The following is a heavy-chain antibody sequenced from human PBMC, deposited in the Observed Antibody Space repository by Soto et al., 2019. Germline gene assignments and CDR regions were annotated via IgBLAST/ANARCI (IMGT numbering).Heavy chain of an antibody. V-gene: IGHV1-2*04. Sequence: GASVKVSCKASGYTFTGYYMHWVRQAPGQGLEWMGWINPNSGGTNYAQKFQGWVTMTRDTSISTAYMELSRLRSDDTAVYYCARGDAGGATSYYYYYYVMDVWGQGTTVTVSS. CDR1: GYTFTGYY. CDR3: ARGDAGGATSYYYYYYVMDV. D-gene: IGHD1-26*01. J-gene: IGHJ6*02. CDR2: INPNSGGT.